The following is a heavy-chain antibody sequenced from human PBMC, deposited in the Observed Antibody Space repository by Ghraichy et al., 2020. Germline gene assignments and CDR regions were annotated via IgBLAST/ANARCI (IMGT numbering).Heavy chain of an antibody. Sequence: GGSLRLSCAASGFTFSSYAMTWVRQAPGKGLEWVSSISGGGSESYFADSVRGRFTISRVDSKNTLYLQMNSLRAEDTAVYYCAKRSSYSAGWYFDSWGQGTHVTVSS. D-gene: IGHD6-19*01. CDR3: AKRSSYSAGWYFDS. CDR1: GFTFSSYA. CDR2: ISGGGSES. J-gene: IGHJ4*02. V-gene: IGHV3-23*01.